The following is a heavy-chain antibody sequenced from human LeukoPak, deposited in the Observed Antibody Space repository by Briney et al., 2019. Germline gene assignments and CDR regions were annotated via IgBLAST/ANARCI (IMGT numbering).Heavy chain of an antibody. V-gene: IGHV5-10-1*01. CDR2: IDPSDSYT. Sequence: GESLKISCKGSGYSFSSYWISWVRQMPGKGLEWMGRIDPSDSYTYYSPSFPAHVTISANKSISTAYLQWSSLKASDTAMYYCAVIGKYYDILTGYYNEVNYWGQGTLVTVSS. CDR1: GYSFSSYW. D-gene: IGHD3-9*01. J-gene: IGHJ4*02. CDR3: AVIGKYYDILTGYYNEVNY.